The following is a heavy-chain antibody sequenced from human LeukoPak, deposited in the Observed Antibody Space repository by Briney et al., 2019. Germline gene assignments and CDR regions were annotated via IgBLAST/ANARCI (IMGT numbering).Heavy chain of an antibody. CDR2: IRYDGNIK. V-gene: IGHV3-30*02. D-gene: IGHD3-22*01. J-gene: IGHJ4*02. Sequence: GGSLRLSCAASGFTFSSYDMHWVRQAPGKGLEWVAFIRYDGNIKYFADSVKGRFTISRDTSKNTLYLQMNSLRAEDTAVYYCAKGRYYDSSGYPIDYWGQGTLVTVSS. CDR3: AKGRYYDSSGYPIDY. CDR1: GFTFSSYD.